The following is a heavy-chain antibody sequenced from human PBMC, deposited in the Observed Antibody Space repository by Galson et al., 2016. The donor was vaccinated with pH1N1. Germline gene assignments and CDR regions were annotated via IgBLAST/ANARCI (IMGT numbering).Heavy chain of an antibody. D-gene: IGHD2-21*02. J-gene: IGHJ3*01. V-gene: IGHV4-61*02. CDR1: GDPIGSGSYY. CDR3: SSSIPVTALDAFDL. CDR2: IYTSGST. Sequence: TLSLTCTVSGDPIGSGSYYWSWVRQPAGKGLEWIGRIYTSGSTNYNPSLKSRIFISLDTAKNQFSLRLSSVTAADTALYYCSSSIPVTALDAFDLWGQGTMVTVSS.